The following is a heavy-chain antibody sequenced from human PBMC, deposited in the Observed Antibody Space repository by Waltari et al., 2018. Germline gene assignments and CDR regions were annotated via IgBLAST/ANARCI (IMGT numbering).Heavy chain of an antibody. D-gene: IGHD4-17*01. J-gene: IGHJ4*02. V-gene: IGHV3-9*01. Sequence: EVQLVESGGGLVQPGRSLRLSCAASGFTFDDYAMHWVRPAPGKGLEWVSGISWNSGSIGYADSVKGRFTISRDNAKNSLYLQMNSLRAEDTALYYCAKDKAVTTLYYFDYWGQGTLVTVSS. CDR2: ISWNSGSI. CDR1: GFTFDDYA. CDR3: AKDKAVTTLYYFDY.